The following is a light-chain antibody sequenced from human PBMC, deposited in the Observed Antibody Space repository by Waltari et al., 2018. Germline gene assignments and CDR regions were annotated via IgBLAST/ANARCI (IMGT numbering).Light chain of an antibody. CDR3: QQYNNRPYT. V-gene: IGKV3-15*01. CDR2: GAS. CDR1: QTLTSN. J-gene: IGKJ2*01. Sequence: IVMTQSPATLSVSPGERAPLPFRASQTLTSNLAWYQQNPGQAPRLLIYGASIRATGIPARFSGSGSGTQFTLTISNLQSEDFVVYYCQQYNNRPYTFGQGTKLEIK.